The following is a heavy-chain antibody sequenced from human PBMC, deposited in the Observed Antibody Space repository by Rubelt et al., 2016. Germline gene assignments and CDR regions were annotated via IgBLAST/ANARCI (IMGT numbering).Heavy chain of an antibody. Sequence: QVQLVQSGAEVKKPGASVKVSCKASGYTFTSYAMHWVRQAPGQRLEWMGWINAGNGNTKYSQKFQGRGTITRDTSASKDYMERSSLRSEDTAVYYCARGGLSELLWFGESRIDYWGQGTLVTVSS. CDR1: GYTFTSYA. CDR3: ARGGLSELLWFGESRIDY. J-gene: IGHJ4*02. D-gene: IGHD3-10*01. CDR2: INAGNGNT. V-gene: IGHV1-3*01.